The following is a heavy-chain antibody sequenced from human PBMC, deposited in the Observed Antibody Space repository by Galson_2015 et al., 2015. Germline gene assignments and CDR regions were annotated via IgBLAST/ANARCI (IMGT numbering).Heavy chain of an antibody. J-gene: IGHJ5*02. V-gene: IGHV3-74*01. CDR1: GFTFSNYW. Sequence: SLRLSCAASGFTFSNYWMHWVRQVPGKGLVWVSRIHPHVSATSHAEYVRGRFTSPRDTAQNNLHLQMNSLRAEDTGVYYCARPATWFGDNCFDPWGQGTLVTVSS. CDR2: IHPHVSAT. D-gene: IGHD3-10*01. CDR3: ARPATWFGDNCFDP.